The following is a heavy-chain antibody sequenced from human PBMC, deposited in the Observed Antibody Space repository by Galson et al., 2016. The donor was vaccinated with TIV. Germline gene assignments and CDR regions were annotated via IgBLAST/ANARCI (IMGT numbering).Heavy chain of an antibody. D-gene: IGHD3-10*01. CDR1: GYPFTAYT. Sequence: SVKVSCKASGYPFTAYTMHWVRQAPGERLEWMGWINIRNGYTKCSQNFEARVTITRDSSATTAYMEMGSLTSEDTAVYYCVREADYGSGSLYLDYWGHGTLVTVSS. V-gene: IGHV1-3*04. J-gene: IGHJ4*01. CDR3: VREADYGSGSLYLDY. CDR2: INIRNGYT.